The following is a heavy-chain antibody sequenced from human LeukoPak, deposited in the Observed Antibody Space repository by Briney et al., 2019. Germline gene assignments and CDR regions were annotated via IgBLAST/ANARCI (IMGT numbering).Heavy chain of an antibody. CDR2: ISSSGGDT. D-gene: IGHD5-18*01. J-gene: IGHJ4*02. Sequence: GGSLRLSCAASGFMFSGYSMDWVRQAPGKGLEWVSYISSSGGDTHYTDSVKGRFTISRDNAKNSLYLQMNSLRAEDTAVYYCVRGRQGYHFDYWGQGTLVTVSS. CDR1: GFMFSGYS. V-gene: IGHV3-48*01. CDR3: VRGRQGYHFDY.